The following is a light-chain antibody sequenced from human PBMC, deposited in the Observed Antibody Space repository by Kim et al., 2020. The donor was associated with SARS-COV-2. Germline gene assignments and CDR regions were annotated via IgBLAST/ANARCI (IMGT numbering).Light chain of an antibody. J-gene: IGLJ3*02. CDR1: NIGSKS. CDR3: QVWDNIGERGV. V-gene: IGLV3-21*04. CDR2: YDR. Sequence: SYELTQPPSVSVAPGKTATITCGGDNIGSKSVHWYQQSPGQAPVLVISYDRDRSSGIPERFSGSNSGNTATLTINWVEAGDEADYFCQVWDNIGERGVFGGGTKLTVL.